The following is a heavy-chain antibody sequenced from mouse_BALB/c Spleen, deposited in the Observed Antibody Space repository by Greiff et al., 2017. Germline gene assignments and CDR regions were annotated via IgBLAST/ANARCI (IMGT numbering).Heavy chain of an antibody. J-gene: IGHJ3*01. D-gene: IGHD2-4*01. V-gene: IGHV2-9*02. CDR2: IWAGGST. Sequence: VQVVESGPGLVAPSQSLSITCTVSGFSLTSYGVHWVRQPPGKGLEWLGVIWAGGSTNYNSALMSRLSISKDNSKSQVFLKMNSLQTDDTAMYYCARADYDGTWFAYWGQGTLVTVSA. CDR1: GFSLTSYG. CDR3: ARADYDGTWFAY.